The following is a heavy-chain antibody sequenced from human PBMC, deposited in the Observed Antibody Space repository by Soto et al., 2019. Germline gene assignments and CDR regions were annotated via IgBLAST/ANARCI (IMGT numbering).Heavy chain of an antibody. CDR1: GFNVSSNY. CDR3: ARGPHVVISTS. D-gene: IGHD3-22*01. J-gene: IGHJ4*02. Sequence: PGGSLRLSCAASGFNVSSNYMSWVRQAPGKGLEWLSVIYSGGSTYYAESVKGRFTISRDNSKNTLNLQMNALRVEDTAVYYCARGPHVVISTSWGKGTLVTVSS. CDR2: IYSGGST. V-gene: IGHV3-53*01.